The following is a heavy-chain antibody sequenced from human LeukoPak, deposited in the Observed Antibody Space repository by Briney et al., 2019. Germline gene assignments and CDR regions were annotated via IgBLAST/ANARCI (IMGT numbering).Heavy chain of an antibody. CDR2: ISYDGSNK. V-gene: IGHV3-30*04. D-gene: IGHD5-18*01. CDR3: AREIVDTAMVTNYFDY. CDR1: GFTFSSYA. Sequence: PGRSLRLSCAASGFTFSSYAMHWVRQAPGKGLEWVAVISYDGSNKYYADSVKGRFTISRDNSKNTLYLQMNSLRAEDTAVYYCAREIVDTAMVTNYFDYWGQGTLVTVSS. J-gene: IGHJ4*02.